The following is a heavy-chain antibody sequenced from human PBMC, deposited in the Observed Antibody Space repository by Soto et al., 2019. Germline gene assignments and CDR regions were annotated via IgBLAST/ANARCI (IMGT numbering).Heavy chain of an antibody. Sequence: PSGRISLTCAVSRESISSGGDSWSWISQHPGKGLEWIGYIYYSGSTYYNPSLKSRVTISVDTSKNQFSLKLSSVTAADTAVYYCARAWHYDSSGYYYVWFDPWGQGTLVTVSP. D-gene: IGHD3-22*01. CDR3: ARAWHYDSSGYYYVWFDP. J-gene: IGHJ5*02. V-gene: IGHV4-31*11. CDR1: RESISSGGDS. CDR2: IYYSGST.